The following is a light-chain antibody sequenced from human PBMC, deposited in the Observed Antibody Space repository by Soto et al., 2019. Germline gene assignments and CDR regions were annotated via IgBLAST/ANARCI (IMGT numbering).Light chain of an antibody. CDR3: QQRSNWPRT. CDR2: GAS. V-gene: IGKV3-11*01. Sequence: EVVMTQSPATLSVSPGERATLSCRASQSVSSKLAWYQHKPGQAPRLLIYGASSRATGIPDRFSGSGSGTDFTLTISSLEPEDFAVYYWQQRSNWPRTFGQGTKVDI. CDR1: QSVSSK. J-gene: IGKJ1*01.